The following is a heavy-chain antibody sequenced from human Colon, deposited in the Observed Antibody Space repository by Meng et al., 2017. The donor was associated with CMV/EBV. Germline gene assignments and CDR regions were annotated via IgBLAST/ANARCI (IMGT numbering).Heavy chain of an antibody. CDR3: ARDGRYDNGSYYYNYAMDV. J-gene: IGHJ6*02. Sequence: GESLKISCEASGFTVSTYSLNWVRQAPGKGLEWISSISFSSTHIYYADSVKGRFTISRDNAKNSLFLQLNSLRAEDTAVYYCARDGRYDNGSYYYNYAMDVWGRGTMVTVSS. CDR1: GFTVSTYS. V-gene: IGHV3-21*06. CDR2: ISFSSTHI. D-gene: IGHD4-17*01.